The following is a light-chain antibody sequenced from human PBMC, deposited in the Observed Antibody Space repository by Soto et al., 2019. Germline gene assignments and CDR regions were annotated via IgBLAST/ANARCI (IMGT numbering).Light chain of an antibody. J-gene: IGLJ2*01. CDR2: EVS. V-gene: IGLV2-14*01. CDR3: SSYTSSSVV. Sequence: QSALTQPASVSGSPGQSITISCTGTSSDVGGYNYVSWYQQHLGKAPKLMIYEVSNRPSGVSNRFSGSKSGNTASLTISGLQAEDEADHYCSSYTSSSVVFGGGTKVTVL. CDR1: SSDVGGYNY.